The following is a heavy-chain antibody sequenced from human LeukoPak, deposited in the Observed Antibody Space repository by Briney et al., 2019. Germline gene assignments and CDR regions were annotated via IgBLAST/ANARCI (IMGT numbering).Heavy chain of an antibody. CDR3: ARERGLAVAGSYRNWFDP. J-gene: IGHJ5*02. CDR1: GGSISSYY. D-gene: IGHD6-19*01. CDR2: IYTSGST. Sequence: PSETLSLTCTVSGGSISSYYWSWIRQPAGKGLEWIGRIYTSGSTNYNPSLKSRVTMSVDTSKNQFSLKLSSVTAADTAVYYCARERGLAVAGSYRNWFDPWGQGTLVTVSS. V-gene: IGHV4-4*07.